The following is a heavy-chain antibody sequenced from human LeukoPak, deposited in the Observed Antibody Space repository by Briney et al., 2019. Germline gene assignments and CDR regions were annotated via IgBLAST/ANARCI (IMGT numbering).Heavy chain of an antibody. Sequence: KASETLSHTCIVSGDSISRHHWSWIRQPTGKGLEWIGFIYYSGSTTYNPSLKSRVTISVDRSKKQFSLNLSSVTAADTAVYYCARDISYGMDVWGPGTTVTVSS. J-gene: IGHJ6*02. CDR3: ARDISYGMDV. V-gene: IGHV4-59*11. CDR1: GDSISRHH. D-gene: IGHD1-14*01. CDR2: IYYSGST.